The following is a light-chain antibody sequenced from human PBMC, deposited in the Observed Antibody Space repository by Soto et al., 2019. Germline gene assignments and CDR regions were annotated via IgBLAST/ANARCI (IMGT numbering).Light chain of an antibody. CDR3: QQSNNYPWT. CDR1: QSISSY. Sequence: DIQMTQSPPTLSASVGDRVTITCRASQSISSYLAWYQQKPGRAPKLLIYEASNLESGVPSRFSGSGSGTEFTLTISSLQPDDFATYYCQQSNNYPWTFGQGTKVDIK. J-gene: IGKJ1*01. V-gene: IGKV1-5*03. CDR2: EAS.